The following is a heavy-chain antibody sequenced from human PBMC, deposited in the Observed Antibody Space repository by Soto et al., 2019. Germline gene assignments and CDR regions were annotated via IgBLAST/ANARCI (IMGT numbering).Heavy chain of an antibody. CDR2: FDPEDDET. CDR1: GYSLTELS. D-gene: IGHD6-13*01. J-gene: IGHJ4*02. V-gene: IGHV1-24*01. CDR3: ASIAAAGEFDY. Sequence: GASVKVSCKVSGYSLTELSIHWVRQAPGKGLEWMGGFDPEDDETIYAQKFQGRVTMTEDTSTDTAYMEPSSLRSEDTAGFYCASIAAAGEFDYWGRGTLVTVSS.